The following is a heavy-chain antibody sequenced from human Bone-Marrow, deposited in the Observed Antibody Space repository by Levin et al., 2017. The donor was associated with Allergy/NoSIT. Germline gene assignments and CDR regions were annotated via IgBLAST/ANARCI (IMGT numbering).Heavy chain of an antibody. J-gene: IGHJ4*02. Sequence: SETLSLTCTVSGGFIGSFYWHWIRQSPGKGLEWIGYIYHSGNTYYDPSLKSRVTISVDTSKNQFSLELSSVTAADTAVYFCARGAVITGLDYWGQGTLVTVSS. CDR2: IYHSGNT. CDR3: ARGAVITGLDY. D-gene: IGHD3-22*01. CDR1: GGFIGSFY. V-gene: IGHV4-59*01.